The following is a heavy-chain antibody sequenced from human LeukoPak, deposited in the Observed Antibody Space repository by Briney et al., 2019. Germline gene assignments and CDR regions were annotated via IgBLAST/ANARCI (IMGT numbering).Heavy chain of an antibody. CDR3: ARECIDGYYYSRGYDL. CDR2: IKEDGSRK. J-gene: IGHJ4*02. CDR1: GFTLSGYW. Sequence: PGGSLRLSCAASGFTLSGYWMTWVRQAPGKGLEWVANIKEDGSRKHDVDSVKGRFTISRDNAKNSLYLEMNSLRVEDTAVYYCARECIDGYYYSRGYDLWGQGTLVTVSS. V-gene: IGHV3-7*01. D-gene: IGHD3-22*01.